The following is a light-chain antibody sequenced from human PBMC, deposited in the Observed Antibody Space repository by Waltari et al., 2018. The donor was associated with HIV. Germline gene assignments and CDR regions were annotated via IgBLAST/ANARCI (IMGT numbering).Light chain of an antibody. V-gene: IGLV1-40*01. J-gene: IGLJ3*02. Sequence: QSVLTQPPSVSGAPGQRVTISCTGTSSNIGAGYDGQWYQHLPGTAPKLLIYGNTKRPSGLPDRFSGSKSGTSASLAITGLQTDDEADYYCQSYDSSLSGWVFGGGTKLTVL. CDR3: QSYDSSLSGWV. CDR2: GNT. CDR1: SSNIGAGYD.